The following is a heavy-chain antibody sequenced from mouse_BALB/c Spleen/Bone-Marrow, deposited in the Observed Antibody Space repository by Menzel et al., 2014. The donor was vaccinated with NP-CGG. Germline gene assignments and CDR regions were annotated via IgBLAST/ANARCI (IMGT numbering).Heavy chain of an antibody. CDR3: ARPDYYGYLNY. V-gene: IGHV4-1*02. J-gene: IGHJ2*01. Sequence: EVQLVESGGGLVQPGGSLKLSCAASGFDFSRYRMSWVRQAPGKGLEWIGEINPDSRTINYSPSLKDKFIISRDNAKNTLCLRLNKVRSEDTALYYCARPDYYGYLNYWGQGTTLTVSS. CDR2: INPDSRTI. D-gene: IGHD1-1*01. CDR1: GFDFSRYR.